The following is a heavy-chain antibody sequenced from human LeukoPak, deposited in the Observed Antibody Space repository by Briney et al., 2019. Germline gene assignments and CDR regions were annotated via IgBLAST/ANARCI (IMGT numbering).Heavy chain of an antibody. D-gene: IGHD5-24*01. CDR2: ISDGSRNT. CDR3: ATRLQLYFDY. Sequence: GGSLRLSCAASGFTFSSYTMNWVRQAPGKGLEWVSAISDGSRNTNYANSVKGRFIISRDQSPNTPYLQMNSLRAEDTAVYDCATRLQLYFDYWGQGIQVTVS. CDR1: GFTFSSYT. J-gene: IGHJ4*02. V-gene: IGHV3-23*01.